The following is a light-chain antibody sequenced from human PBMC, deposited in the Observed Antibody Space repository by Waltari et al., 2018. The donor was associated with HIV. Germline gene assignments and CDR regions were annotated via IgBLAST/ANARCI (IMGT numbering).Light chain of an antibody. CDR3: AVCDDSLNGVL. Sequence: QSVLNQPSAASGTPGHRATSSCSGRTSNIGTNSIRWFQQLQGTAPKLLLIHNNQRPSGVPDLFSGSKSGTSASLAISGLQSEDEADYYCAVCDDSLNGVLFGGGTKLTVL. J-gene: IGLJ2*01. CDR2: HNN. CDR1: TSNIGTNS. V-gene: IGLV1-44*01.